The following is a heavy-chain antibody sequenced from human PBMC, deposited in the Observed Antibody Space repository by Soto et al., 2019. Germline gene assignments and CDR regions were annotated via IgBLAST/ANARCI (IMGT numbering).Heavy chain of an antibody. V-gene: IGHV1-18*01. CDR3: ARDGSNGGYFDY. Sequence: VASVKVSCKASGYTFTTYGISWVRQAPGQGLEWMGWISAYNGNTNYAQRLQGRVTMTTDTYTSTAYMELRSLTSDDTAVYYCARDGSNGGYFDYWGPGTLVTVSS. CDR1: GYTFTTYG. D-gene: IGHD2-8*01. CDR2: ISAYNGNT. J-gene: IGHJ4*02.